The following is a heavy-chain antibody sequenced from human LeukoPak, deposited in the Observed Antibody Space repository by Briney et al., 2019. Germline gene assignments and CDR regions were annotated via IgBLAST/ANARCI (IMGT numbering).Heavy chain of an antibody. CDR1: VGSFRGYY. D-gene: IGHD2-2*01. Sequence: SETLSLTCAVYVGSFRGYYWSWIRQPPGEGVEWIGEINHSASTNYNPSLKSRVTISVATSKNQFSLKLRSVTAADTAVYYCARLPAAMSSLDVWGKGTTVTVSS. J-gene: IGHJ6*01. CDR3: ARLPAAMSSLDV. V-gene: IGHV4-34*01. CDR2: INHSAST.